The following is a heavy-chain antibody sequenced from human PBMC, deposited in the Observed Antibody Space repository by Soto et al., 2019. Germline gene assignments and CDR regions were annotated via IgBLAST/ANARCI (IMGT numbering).Heavy chain of an antibody. CDR1: GFPFHNYA. Sequence: EVRLVESGGALLQPGGSLTLSCAASGFPFHNYAMTWVRQAPGKGLEWVATISRDGDDTHYGDSVKGRFTISRDNSKNTLHLLMRRLRAQDTAMYYCAKAPQKGSVRSIIIKLTHHWGQGTPVTVS. CDR2: ISRDGDDT. CDR3: AKAPQKGSVRSIIIKLTHH. V-gene: IGHV3-23*04. D-gene: IGHD3-10*01. J-gene: IGHJ1*01.